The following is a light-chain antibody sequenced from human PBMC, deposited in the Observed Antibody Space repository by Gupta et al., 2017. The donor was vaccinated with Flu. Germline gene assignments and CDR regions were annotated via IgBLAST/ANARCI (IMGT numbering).Light chain of an antibody. Sequence: DIVMTQSSDSLTMSLGERATINCKSSQSCLYTSYNENYLAWYQQKPGQPPKLLIHGASIREAGVTDRFSGGGSGKDFPLTISSRQAEDVAVYYCRQYDNIPFFTFGHGTKVDIK. V-gene: IGKV4-1*01. CDR3: RQYDNIPFFT. CDR1: QSCLYTSYNENY. J-gene: IGKJ3*01. CDR2: GAS.